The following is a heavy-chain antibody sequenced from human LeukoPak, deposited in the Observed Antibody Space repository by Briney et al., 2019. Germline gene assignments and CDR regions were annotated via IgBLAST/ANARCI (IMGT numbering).Heavy chain of an antibody. Sequence: SVKGSCKASGGTFSSYAISWVRQAPGQGLEWMGGIIPIFGTANYAQKFQGTVTITADESTSTAYMELSSLRSEDTAVYYCARESENVTTVVMWGQGTLVTVSS. V-gene: IGHV1-69*01. J-gene: IGHJ4*02. CDR2: IIPIFGTA. CDR3: ARESENVTTVVM. CDR1: GGTFSSYA. D-gene: IGHD4-23*01.